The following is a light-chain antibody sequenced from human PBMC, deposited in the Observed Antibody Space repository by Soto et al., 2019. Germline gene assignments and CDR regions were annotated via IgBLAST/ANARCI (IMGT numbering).Light chain of an antibody. CDR3: QHYNSYSEA. V-gene: IGKV1-5*03. CDR1: QSVDNW. J-gene: IGKJ1*01. Sequence: DIQMTQSPPTLSASVGDRSTITCMASQSVDNWLAWFQQKPGKAPKVLIYKASNLESGVPSRFSGSGSGTEFTLTISSLQSDDFATYYCQHYNSYSEAFGQGTKVDIK. CDR2: KAS.